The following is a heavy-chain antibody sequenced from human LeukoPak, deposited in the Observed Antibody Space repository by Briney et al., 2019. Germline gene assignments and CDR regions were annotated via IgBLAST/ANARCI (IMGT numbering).Heavy chain of an antibody. CDR2: IDPNSGGT. CDR1: GYTFTGYY. CDR3: ARGRSTVTGLYNWFDP. Sequence: ASVKVSCKASGYTFTGYYIHWVRQAPGQGLEWMGWIDPNSGGTNYSQKFQGRVTMTRDTSISTAYMELSRLRSDDTAVYYCARGRSTVTGLYNWFDPWGQGTLVTVSS. V-gene: IGHV1-2*02. D-gene: IGHD4-17*01. J-gene: IGHJ5*02.